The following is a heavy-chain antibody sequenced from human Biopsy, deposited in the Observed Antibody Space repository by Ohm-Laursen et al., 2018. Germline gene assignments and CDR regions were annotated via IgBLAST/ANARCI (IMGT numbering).Heavy chain of an antibody. CDR1: GYSISSDYR. CDR2: IFKDGNT. CDR3: ARVGSGWAPFDK. D-gene: IGHD6-19*01. Sequence: SQTLSLTCAVSGYSISSDYRWGWIRQAPGKTLEWLGNIFKDGNTHYNPSLRSRLIISIDTSKNQFSLMMTSVSGADTAVYFCARVGSGWAPFDKWGRGTLVTVSS. V-gene: IGHV4-38-2*01. J-gene: IGHJ4*02.